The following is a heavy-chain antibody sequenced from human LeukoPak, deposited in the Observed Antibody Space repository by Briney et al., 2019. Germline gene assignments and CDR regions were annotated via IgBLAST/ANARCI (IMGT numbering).Heavy chain of an antibody. D-gene: IGHD6-13*01. Sequence: SSVKVSCKASGGTFSSYAISWVRQAPGQGLEWMGGIIPIFGTANYAQKFQGRVTITADESTSTAYMELSSLRSEDTAVYYCARGEAAEEKIYYYYYGMDVWGQGTTVTVSS. J-gene: IGHJ6*02. CDR3: ARGEAAEEKIYYYYYGMDV. CDR1: GGTFSSYA. V-gene: IGHV1-69*01. CDR2: IIPIFGTA.